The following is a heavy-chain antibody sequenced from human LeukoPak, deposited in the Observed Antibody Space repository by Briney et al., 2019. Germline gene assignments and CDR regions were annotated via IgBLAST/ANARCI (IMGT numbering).Heavy chain of an antibody. Sequence: GGSLRLSCAASGFTFSSYAMSWVRQAPGKGLEWVANIKQDGSEKHYVDSVKGRFTISRDNAKNSLYLQMNSLRAEDTAVYYCARLGSSWPPYYYYMDVWGKGTTVTVSS. CDR1: GFTFSSYA. CDR3: ARLGSSWPPYYYYMDV. D-gene: IGHD6-13*01. J-gene: IGHJ6*03. V-gene: IGHV3-7*01. CDR2: IKQDGSEK.